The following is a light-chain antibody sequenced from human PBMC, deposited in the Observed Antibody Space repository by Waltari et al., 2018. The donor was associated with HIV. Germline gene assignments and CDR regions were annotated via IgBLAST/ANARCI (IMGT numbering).Light chain of an antibody. Sequence: EIVLPQSPATLSVFPGERATLSCRASQSVSTKLAWYRQKPGQSPSLLIYDASTRATGIPARFSGSGSGTEFTLTIISLQSEDFALYFCQQYSTWPPWTFGQGTQLEIK. CDR3: QQYSTWPPWT. CDR1: QSVSTK. J-gene: IGKJ1*01. V-gene: IGKV3-15*01. CDR2: DAS.